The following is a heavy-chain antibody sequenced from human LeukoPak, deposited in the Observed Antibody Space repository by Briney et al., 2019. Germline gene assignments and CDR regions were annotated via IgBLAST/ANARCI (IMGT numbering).Heavy chain of an antibody. CDR3: AKAPTVTQRGYFDY. D-gene: IGHD4-17*01. Sequence: GGSLRLSCAASGSTFSNYGMHWVRQAPGKGLEWVAVISSDGSNKYYADSVKGRFTISRDNSKNTLYLQMNSLRAEDTAVYYCAKAPTVTQRGYFDYWGQGTLVTVSS. CDR1: GSTFSNYG. J-gene: IGHJ4*02. V-gene: IGHV3-30*18. CDR2: ISSDGSNK.